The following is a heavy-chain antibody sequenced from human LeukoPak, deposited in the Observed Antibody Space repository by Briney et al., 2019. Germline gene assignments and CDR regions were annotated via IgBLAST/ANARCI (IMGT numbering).Heavy chain of an antibody. V-gene: IGHV3-21*01. Sequence: PGGSLRLSCAASGFTFSSYNMNWVRQAPGKGLEWVSSISSSSSYIYYADSVKGRFTISRDNAKNSLYLQMNRLRAEDTAVYYCARVTYYDSSGYSHWGQETLVTVSS. CDR1: GFTFSSYN. CDR3: ARVTYYDSSGYSH. D-gene: IGHD3-22*01. J-gene: IGHJ4*02. CDR2: ISSSSSYI.